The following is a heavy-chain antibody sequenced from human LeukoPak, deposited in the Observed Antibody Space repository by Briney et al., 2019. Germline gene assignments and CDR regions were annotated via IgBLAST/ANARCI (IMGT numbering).Heavy chain of an antibody. D-gene: IGHD3-16*01. J-gene: IGHJ4*02. CDR2: IYTSGST. V-gene: IGHV4-4*07. Sequence: RPSETLSLTCTVSGGSISSYYWSWSRQPAGKGLEWIGRIYTSGSTNYNPSLKSRVTMSVDTSKNQFSLKLSSVTAADTAVYYCARGILITFGGDLFDYRGQGTLVTVSS. CDR1: GGSISSYY. CDR3: ARGILITFGGDLFDY.